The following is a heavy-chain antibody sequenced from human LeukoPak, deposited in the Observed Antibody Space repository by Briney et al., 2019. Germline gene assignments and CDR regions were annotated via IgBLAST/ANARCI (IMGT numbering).Heavy chain of an antibody. CDR3: ARSRGYSGYAYDAFDI. J-gene: IGHJ3*02. D-gene: IGHD5-12*01. V-gene: IGHV4-59*01. Sequence: PSETLSLTCSVSGVSINNYYWGWIREPPGRGLEWIGYVYYSGSTNYNPSLKSRVTISVDTSKNQFSLKLSSVTAADTAVYYCARSRGYSGYAYDAFDIWGQGTMVTVSS. CDR1: GVSINNYY. CDR2: VYYSGST.